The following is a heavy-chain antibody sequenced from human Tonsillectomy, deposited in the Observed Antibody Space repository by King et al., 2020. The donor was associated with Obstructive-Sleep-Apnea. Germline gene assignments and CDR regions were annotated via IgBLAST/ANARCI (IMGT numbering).Heavy chain of an antibody. J-gene: IGHJ4*02. D-gene: IGHD3-16*01. CDR1: GGTFSSYA. V-gene: IGHV1-69*09. CDR2: IIPSLGIV. CDR3: ARVTEITFGFDY. Sequence: QLVQSGAAVKKPGSSVKVCCKASGGTFSSYAINWVRQAPGQGLEWMGRIIPSLGIVNYAQKFQCIVTITADKSTSTAYLELSSLRSEDTAVYYCARVTEITFGFDYWGQGTLVTVSS.